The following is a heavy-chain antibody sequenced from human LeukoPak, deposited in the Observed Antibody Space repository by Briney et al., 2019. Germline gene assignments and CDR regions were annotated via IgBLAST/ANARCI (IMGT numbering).Heavy chain of an antibody. CDR1: GGSISSSSYY. CDR2: IYHSGST. Sequence: PSETLSLTCTVSGGSISSSSYYWGWIRQPPGKGLEWIGSIYHSGSTYYNPSLKSRVTISVDTSKNQFSLKLSSVTAADTAVYYCARDNDSSGTEPNIYYFDYWGQGTLVTVSS. J-gene: IGHJ4*02. CDR3: ARDNDSSGTEPNIYYFDY. V-gene: IGHV4-39*07. D-gene: IGHD3-22*01.